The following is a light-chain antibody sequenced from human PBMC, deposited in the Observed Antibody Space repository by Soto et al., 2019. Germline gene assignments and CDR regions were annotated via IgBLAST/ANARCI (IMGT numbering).Light chain of an antibody. J-gene: IGLJ1*01. V-gene: IGLV2-14*01. Sequence: QSVLTQPASVSGSPGQSITISCTGTSSDIGGYNYVSWYQHHPGRAPKLLIYDVSNRPSGISDRCSGSKSANTASLTISGLQAEDEADYYCTSYTSSTTPYVFGTGTKVTVL. CDR2: DVS. CDR3: TSYTSSTTPYV. CDR1: SSDIGGYNY.